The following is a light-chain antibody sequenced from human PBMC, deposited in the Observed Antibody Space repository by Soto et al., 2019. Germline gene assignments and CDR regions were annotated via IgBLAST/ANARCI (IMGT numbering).Light chain of an antibody. CDR2: RNN. Sequence: QPVLTQPPSASGTPGQRVNISCSGSSSNIGSNYVYWYRQFPGTAPKLLIQRNNQRPSGVPARFSGSKSGTSASLAISGLRSEDEADYYCGGWDDRLSGPVFGGGTKVTVL. J-gene: IGLJ2*01. CDR1: SSNIGSNY. V-gene: IGLV1-47*01. CDR3: GGWDDRLSGPV.